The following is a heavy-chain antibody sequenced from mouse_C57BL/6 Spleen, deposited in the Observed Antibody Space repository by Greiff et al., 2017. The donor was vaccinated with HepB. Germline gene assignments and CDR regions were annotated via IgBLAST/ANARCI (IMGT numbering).Heavy chain of an antibody. CDR3: ARKKNGYDGDYYAMDY. D-gene: IGHD2-2*01. CDR1: GFSLTSYG. V-gene: IGHV2-2*01. CDR2: IWSGGST. J-gene: IGHJ4*01. Sequence: VKLQESGPGLVQPSQSLSITCTVSGFSLTSYGVHWVRQSPGKGLEWLGVIWSGGSTDYHAAFISRLSISKDNSKSQVFFKMNSLQADDTAIYYCARKKNGYDGDYYAMDYWGQGTSVTVSS.